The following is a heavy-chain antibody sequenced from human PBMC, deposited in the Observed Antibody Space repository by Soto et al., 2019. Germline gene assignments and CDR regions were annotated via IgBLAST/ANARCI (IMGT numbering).Heavy chain of an antibody. D-gene: IGHD2-15*01. J-gene: IGHJ4*02. CDR2: ISWNSGSI. CDR1: GFTFDDYA. Sequence: GGSLRLSCAASGFTFDDYAMHWVRQAPGKGLEWVSGISWNSGSIGYADSVKGRFTISRDNAKNSLYLQMNSLRAEDTALYYCAKGHEGVVAAEFDYWGQGTLVTVSS. CDR3: AKGHEGVVAAEFDY. V-gene: IGHV3-9*01.